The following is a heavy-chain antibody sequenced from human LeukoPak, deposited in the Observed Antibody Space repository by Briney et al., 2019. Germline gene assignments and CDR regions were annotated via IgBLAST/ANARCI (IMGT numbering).Heavy chain of an antibody. CDR1: GGAISSYY. CDR2: IHYSGST. D-gene: IGHD3-3*01. CDR3: ARGRDFWSGNYYYYYMDV. V-gene: IGHV4-59*01. J-gene: IGHJ6*03. Sequence: PSGNPSPTLTVTGGAISSYYRSWIRQPPRKGPGWVGVIHYSGSTNYNPSLKSRVTISVDTSKNQFSLKLSSVTAADTAVYYCARGRDFWSGNYYYYYMDVWGKGTTVTVSS.